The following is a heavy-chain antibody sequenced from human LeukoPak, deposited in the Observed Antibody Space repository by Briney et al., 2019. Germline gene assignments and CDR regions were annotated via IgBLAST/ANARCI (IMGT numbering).Heavy chain of an antibody. CDR2: TYYSGST. J-gene: IGHJ1*01. CDR1: GGSFSGYY. CDR3: ARWSLGYCSGGSCYPAEYFQH. V-gene: IGHV4-59*01. Sequence: SETLSLTCAFYGGSFSGYYWSWIRQPPGKGLEWIGYTYYSGSTTYNPSLKSRVTISVDTSKNQFSLKLSSVTAADTAVYYCARWSLGYCSGGSCYPAEYFQHWGQGTLVTVSS. D-gene: IGHD2-15*01.